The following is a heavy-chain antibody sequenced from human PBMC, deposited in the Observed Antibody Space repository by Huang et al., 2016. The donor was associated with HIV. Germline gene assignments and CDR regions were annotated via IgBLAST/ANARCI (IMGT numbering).Heavy chain of an antibody. J-gene: IGHJ4*02. CDR2: LMPVFDSP. D-gene: IGHD4-4*01. CDR1: GGPFRSDS. V-gene: IGHV1-69*13. CDR3: ARGSLEYSVSSSLDY. Sequence: QVQLLQSGAEVKTPGSSVKVSCKASGGPFRSDSIAWVRKSPGQGLEWMASLMPVFDSPNYEQKLQGRVRGTADESTSTVYMELRDLRPDDTAVYFCARGSLEYSVSSSLDYWGQGTHVTVSS.